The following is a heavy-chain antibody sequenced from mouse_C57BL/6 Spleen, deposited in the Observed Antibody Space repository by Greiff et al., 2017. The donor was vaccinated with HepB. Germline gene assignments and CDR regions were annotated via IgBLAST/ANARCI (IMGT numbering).Heavy chain of an antibody. V-gene: IGHV5-4*01. D-gene: IGHD2-2*01. CDR3: ARDGYRYYVMDY. Sequence: EVQGVESGGGLVKPGGSLKLSCAASGFTFSSYAMSWVRQTPEKRLEWVATISDGGSYTYYPDNVKGRFTISRDNAKNNLYLQMSHLKSEDTAMYYCARDGYRYYVMDYWGQGTSVTVSS. CDR2: ISDGGSYT. J-gene: IGHJ4*01. CDR1: GFTFSSYA.